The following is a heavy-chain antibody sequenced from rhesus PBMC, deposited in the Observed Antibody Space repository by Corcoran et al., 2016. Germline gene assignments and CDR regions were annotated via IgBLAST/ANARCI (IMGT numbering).Heavy chain of an antibody. D-gene: IGHD1-44*02. J-gene: IGHJ4*01. CDR2: IYGSGSST. CDR1: GGSISSSY. CDR3: ASWVGANPGFDY. Sequence: QLQLQESGPGLVKPSETLSVTCAVSGGSISSSYWSWIRQAPGKGLEWIGYIYGSGSSTNYNPSLKSRVTLSVDTAKNQLSLKLSSGTAADTAVYYCASWVGANPGFDYWGQGVLVTVSS. V-gene: IGHV4-169*02.